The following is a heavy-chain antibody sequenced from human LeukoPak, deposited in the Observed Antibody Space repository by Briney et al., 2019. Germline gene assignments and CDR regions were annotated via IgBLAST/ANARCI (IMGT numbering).Heavy chain of an antibody. Sequence: GASVTVSFTASGYTFSNYGISWVRQAPGQGLEWMGWISVNNGNTNQAQKLQGRVTMTTDTSTSTAYMELRSLRSDDTAVYYCARDWGYSNGHPFDYWGQGTLVTVSS. J-gene: IGHJ4*02. D-gene: IGHD5-12*01. CDR1: GYTFSNYG. CDR2: ISVNNGNT. V-gene: IGHV1-18*01. CDR3: ARDWGYSNGHPFDY.